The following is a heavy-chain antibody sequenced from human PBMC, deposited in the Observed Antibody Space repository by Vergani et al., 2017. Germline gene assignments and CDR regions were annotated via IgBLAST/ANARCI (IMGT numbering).Heavy chain of an antibody. CDR3: ARDPDIVLVPAAPYYYYYYGMDV. CDR2: ISAYNGNT. J-gene: IGHJ6*02. CDR1: GYTFTSYG. Sequence: QVQLVQSGAEVKKPGASVKVSCKASGYTFTSYGISWVRQAPGQGLEWMGWISAYNGNTNYEQKLQGRVTMTTDTSTSTAYMELRSLRSDDTAVYYCARDPDIVLVPAAPYYYYYYGMDVWGQGTTVTVSS. V-gene: IGHV1-18*04. D-gene: IGHD2-2*01.